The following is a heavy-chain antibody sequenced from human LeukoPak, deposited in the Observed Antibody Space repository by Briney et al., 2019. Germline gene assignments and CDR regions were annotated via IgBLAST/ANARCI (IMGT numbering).Heavy chain of an antibody. Sequence: GGSLRLSCAASGFTFSSYEMNWVRQAPGKGLEWVSYISSSGNAVYFADSVKGRFTISRDNSKNTLYLQMNSLRAEDTAVYYCAKVVVVPAATTKTYYFDYRGQGTLVTVSS. CDR2: ISSSGNAV. D-gene: IGHD2-2*01. V-gene: IGHV3-48*03. CDR1: GFTFSSYE. J-gene: IGHJ4*02. CDR3: AKVVVVPAATTKTYYFDY.